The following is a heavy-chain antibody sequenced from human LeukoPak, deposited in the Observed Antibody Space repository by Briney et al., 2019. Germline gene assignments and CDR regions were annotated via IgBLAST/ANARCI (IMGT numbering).Heavy chain of an antibody. CDR3: ARHAGPTADWLSPFDP. CDR1: GGSISSSSYY. J-gene: IGHJ5*02. V-gene: IGHV4-39*07. CDR2: IYYSGSS. Sequence: PSETLSLTCTVSGGSISSSSYYWGWIRQPPGEGLEWIGGIYYSGSSYYNPSLKSRVTISVDTSKNQFSLKLSSVTAADTAVYYCARHAGPTADWLSPFDPWGQGTLVTVSS. D-gene: IGHD3-9*01.